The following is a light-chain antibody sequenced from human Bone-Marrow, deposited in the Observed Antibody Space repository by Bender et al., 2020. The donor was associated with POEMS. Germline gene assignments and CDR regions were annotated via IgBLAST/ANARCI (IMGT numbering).Light chain of an antibody. V-gene: IGLV3-25*03. J-gene: IGLJ3*02. CDR1: ALPEQY. CDR3: AAWDAGLSGGV. Sequence: SYELTQPPSVSVSPGQTARITCSGDALPEQYAYWYQQKPGQAPVLVIYKDTERPSGIPGRFSGSSSGTTVTLTISGVQAEDEADYYCAAWDAGLSGGVFGGGTKLTVL. CDR2: KDT.